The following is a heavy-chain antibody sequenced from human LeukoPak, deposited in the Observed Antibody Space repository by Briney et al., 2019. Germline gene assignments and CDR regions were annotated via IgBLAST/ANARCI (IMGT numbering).Heavy chain of an antibody. CDR2: ISWNGARI. CDR3: VKDLVAASENVRGWYPMDY. CDR1: GFTFAEYT. D-gene: IGHD6-19*01. V-gene: IGHV3-43*01. J-gene: IGHJ4*02. Sequence: GGSLRLSCAASGFTFAEYTMHWVRQAPGKGLEWVSLISWNGARIHYGDSVKGRFTISRDNSRNSLYLQMNSLRTEDTALYYCVKDLVAASENVRGWYPMDYWGQGTLVTVSS.